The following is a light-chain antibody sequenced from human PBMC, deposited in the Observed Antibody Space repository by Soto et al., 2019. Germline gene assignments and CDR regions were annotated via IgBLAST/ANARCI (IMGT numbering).Light chain of an antibody. CDR3: AAWDDSLNAV. V-gene: IGLV1-44*01. Sequence: QPVLTQPPSASGTPGQRVTISCSGGSSNIGSNTVNWYQQLPGTAPKLLIYFNNQRPSGVPDRFSGSKSGTSASLAISGLQSEDEADYYCAAWDDSLNAVFGGGTQLTVL. CDR2: FNN. CDR1: SSNIGSNT. J-gene: IGLJ2*01.